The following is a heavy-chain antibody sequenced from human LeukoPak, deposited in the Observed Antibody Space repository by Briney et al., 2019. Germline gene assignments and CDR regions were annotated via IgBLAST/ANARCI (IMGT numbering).Heavy chain of an antibody. CDR2: ISGSGGST. CDR3: ARTYSSGWYPYYYYYMDV. J-gene: IGHJ6*03. CDR1: GFTFSSYA. Sequence: GGSLRLSCAASGFTFSSYAMSWVRQAPGKGLEWVSAISGSGGSTYYADSVKGRFTISRDNSKNTLYLQMNSLRAEDTAVYYCARTYSSGWYPYYYYYMDVWGKGTTVTISS. V-gene: IGHV3-23*01. D-gene: IGHD6-19*01.